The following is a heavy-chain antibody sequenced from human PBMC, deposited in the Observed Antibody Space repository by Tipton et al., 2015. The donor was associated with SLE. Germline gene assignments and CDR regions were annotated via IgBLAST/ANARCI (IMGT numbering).Heavy chain of an antibody. V-gene: IGHV3-7*01. CDR1: GFTLSTTW. J-gene: IGHJ5*02. D-gene: IGHD2-21*01. CDR3: ARAPRHTQHSIFDP. CDR2: IKEDGSEK. Sequence: SLRLSCTASGFTLSTTWMSWVRQAPGKGLEWVANIKEDGSEKYYVDSVKGRFTISRDNTRNTLYLQMTRLRAEDTAVYYCARAPRHTQHSIFDPWGQGTLVTVSS.